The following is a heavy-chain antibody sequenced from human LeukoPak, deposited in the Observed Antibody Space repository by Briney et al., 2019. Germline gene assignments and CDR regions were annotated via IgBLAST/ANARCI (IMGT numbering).Heavy chain of an antibody. J-gene: IGHJ4*02. V-gene: IGHV1-18*01. CDR3: ARESHVTREDY. Sequence: ASVTVSCTASGGTFSSYAISWVRQAPGQGLEWMGWISGYDGNTDYAQKFQGRLTMTTDTSTSTAYMELRSLRPDDTAVYYCARESHVTREDYWGRGTLVTVSS. CDR1: GGTFSSYA. D-gene: IGHD3-10*01. CDR2: ISGYDGNT.